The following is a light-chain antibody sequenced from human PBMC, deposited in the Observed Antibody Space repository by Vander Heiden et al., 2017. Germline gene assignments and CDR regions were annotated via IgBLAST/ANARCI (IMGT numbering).Light chain of an antibody. J-gene: IGKJ1*01. CDR3: QQFHSFPVT. V-gene: IGKV1-5*03. Sequence: DIQMTQSPSTLSASVGDRVAITCRGSQPINYYLAWYQQKPGKAPKVLIYKASSLESGLPSRFSGSGSGTEFTLTINSLQPDDFATYYCQQFHSFPVTFGQGTKVEIK. CDR2: KAS. CDR1: QPINYY.